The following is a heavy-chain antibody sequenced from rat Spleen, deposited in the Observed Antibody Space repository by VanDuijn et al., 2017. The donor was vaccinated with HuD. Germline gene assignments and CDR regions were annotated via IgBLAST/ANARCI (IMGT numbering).Heavy chain of an antibody. J-gene: IGHJ3*01. CDR3: ARSDGTHYYLPFAN. Sequence: EVQLQESGPGLVKPSQSLSLTCSVTGFSITSAYRWNWIRKFPGHKLEWMGYVNSAGTPNYNPSLKSRISITRDTSKNQFFLQVNSVTTEDTATYCCARSDGTHYYLPFANWGQGTLVTVSS. CDR1: GFSITSAYR. D-gene: IGHD1-12*02. V-gene: IGHV3-3*01. CDR2: VNSAGTP.